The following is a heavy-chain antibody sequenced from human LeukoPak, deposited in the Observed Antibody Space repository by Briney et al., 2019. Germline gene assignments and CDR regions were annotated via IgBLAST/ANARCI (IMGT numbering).Heavy chain of an antibody. CDR3: VKARGYCSTSSCFLEY. Sequence: GGSLRLSCSASGFTFSSYPIHWVRQAPGKGLEYVTAISSDGKTAYYADSVKGRFTISRDNSKNTVFLQMSSLSAEDSAVYYCVKARGYCSTSSCFLEYWGQGTLVTVSS. J-gene: IGHJ4*02. CDR1: GFTFSSYP. D-gene: IGHD2-2*01. V-gene: IGHV3-64D*06. CDR2: ISSDGKTA.